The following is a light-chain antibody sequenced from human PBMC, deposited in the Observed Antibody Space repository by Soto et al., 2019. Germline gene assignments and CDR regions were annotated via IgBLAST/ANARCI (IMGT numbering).Light chain of an antibody. Sequence: QSALTQPASVSGSPGQSITISCTGTSSDVGSYNLVSWYQQHPGKAPKLMIYEVSKRPSGVSNRFSGSKSSNTASLTISGLQAEDEADYYCCSYAGSRYVFGTGTKLTVL. CDR2: EVS. J-gene: IGLJ1*01. CDR1: SSDVGSYNL. CDR3: CSYAGSRYV. V-gene: IGLV2-23*02.